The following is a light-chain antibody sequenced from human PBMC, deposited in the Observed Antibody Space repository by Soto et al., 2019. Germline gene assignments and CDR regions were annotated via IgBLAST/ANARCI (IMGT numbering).Light chain of an antibody. CDR2: TIS. J-gene: IGKJ1*01. CDR3: MQSAHWPWT. CDR1: QGLVLSDGNTY. Sequence: DVVMTQSPLSLPVPLGQPASISCRSSQGLVLSDGNTYLSWFHQRPGQSPRRLIYTISDRASGVPDRFRGSGSGTDITLKISGLEAEDVGVYYCMQSAHWPWTFGPGTKVEV. V-gene: IGKV2-30*01.